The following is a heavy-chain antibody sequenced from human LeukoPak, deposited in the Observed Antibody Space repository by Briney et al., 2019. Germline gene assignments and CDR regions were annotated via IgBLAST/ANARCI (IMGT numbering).Heavy chain of an antibody. CDR2: MNPNSRNT. CDR3: ARARTSWTVKQRPYYYYYYMDV. D-gene: IGHD1/OR15-1a*01. Sequence: ASVKVSCKASGYTFTSYDINWVRQATGQGLEWMGWMNPNSRNTGYAQKFQGRVTMTRNTSISTAYMELSSLRSEDTAVYYCARARTSWTVKQRPYYYYYYMDVWGKGTTVTVSS. CDR1: GYTFTSYD. V-gene: IGHV1-8*01. J-gene: IGHJ6*03.